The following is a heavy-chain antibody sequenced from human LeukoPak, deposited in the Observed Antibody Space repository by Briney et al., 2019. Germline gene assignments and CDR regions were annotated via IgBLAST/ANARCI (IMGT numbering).Heavy chain of an antibody. CDR3: AKDSVAMYSYDSSVYRNNWFDP. V-gene: IGHV3-23*01. CDR1: GFTFSSYA. CDR2: ITGGGGSS. Sequence: GGSLRLSCAASGFTFSSYAMTWVRQAPGKGLEWVSAITGGGGSSSYAESVKGRFTISRDNSKNTLYLQVNSLRAEDTAIYYCAKDSVAMYSYDSSVYRNNWFDPWGQGTLVTVSS. J-gene: IGHJ5*02. D-gene: IGHD3-22*01.